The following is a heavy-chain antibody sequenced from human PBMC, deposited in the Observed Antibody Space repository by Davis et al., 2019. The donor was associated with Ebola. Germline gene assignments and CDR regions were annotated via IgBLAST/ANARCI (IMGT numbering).Heavy chain of an antibody. CDR1: GDSVSSGG. V-gene: IGHV6-1*01. D-gene: IGHD5-18*01. CDR3: ARGWLREGMDV. J-gene: IGHJ6*02. CDR2: TYYSSKWYN. Sequence: HSQTLSLTCAISGDSVSSGGWNWIRQSPSRGLAWLGRTYYSSKWYNDYAVSVKSRITINPDTSKNQFSLQLNSVTPEDTALYYCARGWLREGMDVWGEGTTVTV.